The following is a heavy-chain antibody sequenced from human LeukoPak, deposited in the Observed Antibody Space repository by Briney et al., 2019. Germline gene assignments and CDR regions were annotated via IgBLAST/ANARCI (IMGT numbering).Heavy chain of an antibody. V-gene: IGHV3-66*01. CDR2: IYSGGST. D-gene: IGHD3-10*01. Sequence: PGGSLRLSCAASGFTVSSNYMSWVRQAPGRGLEWVSVIYSGGSTYYADSVKGRFTISRDNSKNTLFLTMHNLRAGDTAVYYCARGTVTMVDYWGQGTLVTVSS. CDR1: GFTVSSNY. CDR3: ARGTVTMVDY. J-gene: IGHJ4*02.